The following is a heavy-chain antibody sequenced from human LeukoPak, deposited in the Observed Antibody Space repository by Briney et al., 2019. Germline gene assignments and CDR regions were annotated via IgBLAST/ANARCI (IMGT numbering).Heavy chain of an antibody. Sequence: ASVKVSFKSSGYTFTGYYMHWVRQAPGQGLEWMGLINPNSGGTNYAQKFQGRVTMTRDTSISTAYIELSRLRSDDTAVYYCARPSGYYQPVEAFDIWGQGTMVTVSS. J-gene: IGHJ3*02. D-gene: IGHD3-22*01. CDR3: ARPSGYYQPVEAFDI. V-gene: IGHV1-2*02. CDR2: INPNSGGT. CDR1: GYTFTGYY.